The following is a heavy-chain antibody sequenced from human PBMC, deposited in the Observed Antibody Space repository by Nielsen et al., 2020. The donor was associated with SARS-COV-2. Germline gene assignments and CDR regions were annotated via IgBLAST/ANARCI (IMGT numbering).Heavy chain of an antibody. CDR2: INPDGSEK. Sequence: GGSLRLSCAASGFTFSSLWMSWVRQVPGKGLEWVADINPDGSEKSYVDSVKGRFTISRDNAKNSMSLQMNSLRVEDTAVYYCARDWSRAFDVWGQGTMVTVSS. CDR3: ARDWSRAFDV. J-gene: IGHJ3*01. CDR1: GFTFSSLW. V-gene: IGHV3-7*01.